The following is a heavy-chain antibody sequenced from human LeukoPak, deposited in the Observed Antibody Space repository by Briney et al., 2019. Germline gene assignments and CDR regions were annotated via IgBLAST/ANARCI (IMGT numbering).Heavy chain of an antibody. CDR3: ARDPADFWSGYYSYYYYMDV. V-gene: IGHV4-61*02. CDR2: IYTSGST. J-gene: IGHJ6*03. CDR1: GGSISSGSYY. D-gene: IGHD3-3*01. Sequence: PSETLSLTCTVSGGSISSGSYYWSWIRQPAGKGLEWIGRIYTSGSTNYNPSLKSRVTISVDTSKNQFSLKLSSVTAADTAVYYCARDPADFWSGYYSYYYYMDVWGKGTTVTVSS.